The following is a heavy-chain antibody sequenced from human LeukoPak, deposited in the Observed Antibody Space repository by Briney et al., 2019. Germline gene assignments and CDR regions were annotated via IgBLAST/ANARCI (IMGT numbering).Heavy chain of an antibody. CDR2: ISGSGGST. D-gene: IGHD3-16*01. Sequence: GGSLRLSCAASGFTFSSYAMSWVRQAPGKGLEWVSGISGSGGSTYYADSVKGRFTISRDNSKNTLYLQMNSLRAEDTAVYYCARSRGPNTFGGVHDYWGQGTLVTVSS. V-gene: IGHV3-23*01. J-gene: IGHJ4*02. CDR1: GFTFSSYA. CDR3: ARSRGPNTFGGVHDY.